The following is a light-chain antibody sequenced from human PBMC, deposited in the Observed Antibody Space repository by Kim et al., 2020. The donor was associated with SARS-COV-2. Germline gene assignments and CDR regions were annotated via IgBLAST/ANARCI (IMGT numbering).Light chain of an antibody. CDR1: QSVSSY. V-gene: IGKV3-11*01. Sequence: EIVLTQSPATLSLSPGERATLSCRASQSVSSYLAWYQQRPGQAPRLLIYDASNRATGIPARFSGSGSGTDFTLTISSLEPEDFAVYYCQQRSNWPPGTVGQGTKL. CDR2: DAS. J-gene: IGKJ2*01. CDR3: QQRSNWPPGT.